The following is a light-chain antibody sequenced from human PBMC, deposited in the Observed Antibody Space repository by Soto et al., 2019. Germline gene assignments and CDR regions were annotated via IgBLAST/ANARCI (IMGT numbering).Light chain of an antibody. CDR1: QGINNW. Sequence: DIQMTQSPSSVSASVGDRVTITCRASQGINNWLAWYQQKPGKAPELLIYAVSYLQSGVPSRFSGSGSETEFTLTISSLQPEDFETYFCKQSSAFPLTLGGGTKVDI. J-gene: IGKJ4*01. CDR3: KQSSAFPLT. CDR2: AVS. V-gene: IGKV1-12*01.